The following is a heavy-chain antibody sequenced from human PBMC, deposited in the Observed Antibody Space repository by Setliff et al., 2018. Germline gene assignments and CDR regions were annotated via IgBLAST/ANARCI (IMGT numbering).Heavy chain of an antibody. Sequence: SETLSLTCAAYGGTFSDYHWTWIRQPPGKGLEWIGYIYHSGGTSYNPSLKSRVTISVDTSKNQFSLNLSSVTAADTAVYYCARGQATSSRSSLVYWGQGILVTVS. V-gene: IGHV4-59*01. CDR1: GGTFSDYH. D-gene: IGHD6-6*01. CDR2: IYHSGGT. CDR3: ARGQATSSRSSLVY. J-gene: IGHJ4*02.